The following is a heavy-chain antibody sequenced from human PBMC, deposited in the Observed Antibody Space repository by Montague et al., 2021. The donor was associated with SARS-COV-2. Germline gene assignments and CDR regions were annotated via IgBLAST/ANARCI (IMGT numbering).Heavy chain of an antibody. CDR3: AREWVYYDILTGYRNWFGP. CDR1: SGSISSAVYY. V-gene: IGHV4-61*02. D-gene: IGHD3-9*01. CDR2: IYTSGCT. Sequence: TLSLTCTVSSGSISSAVYYWRWIPKPAGRGLESIGRIYTSGCTKHIPSPKSPGTISVDTSKNQFYLTLSSVTAADTAVYYCAREWVYYDILTGYRNWFGPSGPVSLVSVAS. J-gene: IGHJ5*02.